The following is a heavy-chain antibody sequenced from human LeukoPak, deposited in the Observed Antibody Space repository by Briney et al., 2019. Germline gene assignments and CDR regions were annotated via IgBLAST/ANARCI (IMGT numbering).Heavy chain of an antibody. CDR2: ISGSGVST. V-gene: IGHV3-23*01. Sequence: PGGSLRLSCAASGFTFSSYAMHWVRQAPGQGLEWVSGISGSGVSTYYADSVKGRFTISRDNSKNTLYLQMNSLRAEDTAIYYCAKPGYSSDWHRNFDYWGQGTLVTVSS. CDR1: GFTFSSYA. J-gene: IGHJ4*02. CDR3: AKPGYSSDWHRNFDY. D-gene: IGHD6-19*01.